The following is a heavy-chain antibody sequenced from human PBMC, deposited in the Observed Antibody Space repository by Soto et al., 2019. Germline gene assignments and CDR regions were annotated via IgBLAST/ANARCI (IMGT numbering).Heavy chain of an antibody. CDR3: ARAANCSSSTGCYSQWFAP. D-gene: IGHD2-2*02. CDR2: INTDNGNT. Sequence: VKVSCKASGYPFNTFLMHWVRQAPGQSLEWMGWINTDNGNTRYSQKFQGRVTIARDTSASTVYMELSSLRSDDTAVYYCARAANCSSSTGCYSQWFAPWGQGTQVTVSS. V-gene: IGHV1-3*04. J-gene: IGHJ5*02. CDR1: GYPFNTFL.